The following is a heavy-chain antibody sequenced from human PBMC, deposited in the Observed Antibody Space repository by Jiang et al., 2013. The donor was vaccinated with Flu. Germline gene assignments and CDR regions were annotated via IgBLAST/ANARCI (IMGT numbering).Heavy chain of an antibody. J-gene: IGHJ4*02. D-gene: IGHD1-26*01. CDR3: APIGSALTTTEK. Sequence: GAEVKKPGASVKVSCKASGYTFTSYAMHWVRQAPGQRLEWMGWINAGNGNTKYSQKFQGRVTITRDTSASTAYMELSSLRSEDTAVYFCAPIGSALTTTEKWGQGTLVTVSS. CDR2: INAGNGNT. V-gene: IGHV1-3*01. CDR1: GYTFTSYA.